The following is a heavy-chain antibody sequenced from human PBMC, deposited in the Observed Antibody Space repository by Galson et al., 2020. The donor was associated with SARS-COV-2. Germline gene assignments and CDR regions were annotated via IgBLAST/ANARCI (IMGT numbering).Heavy chain of an antibody. V-gene: IGHV3-15*01. CDR1: GINFNHAC. D-gene: IGHD6-19*01. Sequence: GGSLRLSCAVSGINFNHACMTWVRQAPGKALEWVGRIKTKPEDGTTDYAAPVKGRFIISRDESKKTLYLQMNGLKTEDTGLYYCTTDDGTGLYTLDYWGHGTRVTVSS. CDR3: TTDDGTGLYTLDY. J-gene: IGHJ4*01. CDR2: IKTKPEDGTT.